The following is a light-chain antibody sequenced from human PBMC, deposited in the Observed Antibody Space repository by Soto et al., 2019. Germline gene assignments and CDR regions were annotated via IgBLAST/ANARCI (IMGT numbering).Light chain of an antibody. CDR3: SSYTSSSTLDV. CDR2: EVS. J-gene: IGLJ1*01. CDR1: SSDVGGYNY. V-gene: IGLV2-8*01. Sequence: QSALTQPPSASGSPGQSVTISCIGTSSDVGGYNYVSWYQQHPGKAPKLMIYEVSKRPSGVPDRFSGSKSGNTASLTISGLQAEDEADYYCSSYTSSSTLDVFGTGTKVTVL.